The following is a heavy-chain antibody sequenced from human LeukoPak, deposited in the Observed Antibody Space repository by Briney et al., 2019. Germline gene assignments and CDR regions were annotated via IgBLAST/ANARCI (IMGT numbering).Heavy chain of an antibody. CDR1: GGSISGYY. D-gene: IGHD3-22*01. V-gene: IGHV4-59*01. J-gene: IGHJ6*03. CDR3: ARVTYDSSGYYHTYYYYVDV. CDR2: IYSSGST. Sequence: PSETLSLTCTVSGGSISGYYLTWIRQPPGKGLEWIGYIYSSGSTKYSPSLKSRVTISVDTSKNQFSLNLSSVTAADTAVYYCARVTYDSSGYYHTYYYYVDVWGNGTTVTVSS.